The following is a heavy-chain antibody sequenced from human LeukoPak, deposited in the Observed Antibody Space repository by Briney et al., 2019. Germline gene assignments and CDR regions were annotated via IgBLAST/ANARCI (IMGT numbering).Heavy chain of an antibody. J-gene: IGHJ6*03. Sequence: GASVKVSCKASGYTFTGYSMHWVRQAPGQGLEWMGRINPNTGGRKYAQKFQGRVTMTRDTSISTAYMELSGLGYDDTAVYYCARDGHISAWSYYYYFVDVWGMGTTVTVSS. CDR1: GYTFTGYS. D-gene: IGHD6-19*01. CDR2: INPNTGGR. CDR3: ARDGHISAWSYYYYFVDV. V-gene: IGHV1-2*06.